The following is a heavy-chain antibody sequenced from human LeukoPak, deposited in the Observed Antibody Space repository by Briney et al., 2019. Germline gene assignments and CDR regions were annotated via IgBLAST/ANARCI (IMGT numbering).Heavy chain of an antibody. D-gene: IGHD5-24*01. CDR2: IYSGGNT. CDR3: ARDGRGYSLDY. V-gene: IGHV3-53*01. J-gene: IGHJ4*02. Sequence: PGGSLRLSCVVSGFSVSVNYISWVRQAPGKGLEWVSIIYSGGNTYYADSVKGRFTISRDNPQNTVYLLLTSLRAEDTAVYYCARDGRGYSLDYWGLGTLVTVSS. CDR1: GFSVSVNY.